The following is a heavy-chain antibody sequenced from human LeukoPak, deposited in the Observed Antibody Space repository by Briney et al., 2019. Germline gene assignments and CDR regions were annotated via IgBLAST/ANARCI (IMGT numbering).Heavy chain of an antibody. J-gene: IGHJ6*02. CDR3: ARVLGIAAAASRNGMDV. V-gene: IGHV3-48*04. CDR2: ISSSSSTI. CDR1: GFTFSSYS. Sequence: GGSLRLSCAASGFTFSSYSMNWVRQAPGKGLEWVSYISSSSSTIYYADSVKGRFTISRDNAKNSLYLQMNSLRAEDTAVYYCARVLGIAAAASRNGMDVWGQGTTVTVSS. D-gene: IGHD6-13*01.